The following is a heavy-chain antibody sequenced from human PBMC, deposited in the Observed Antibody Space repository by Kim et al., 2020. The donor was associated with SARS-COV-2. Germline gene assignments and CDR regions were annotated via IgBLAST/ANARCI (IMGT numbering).Heavy chain of an antibody. D-gene: IGHD1-26*01. CDR1: GGSISSYY. CDR2: IYYSGST. CDR3: ARRGSGSYFDY. Sequence: SETLSLTCTVSGGSISSYYWSWIRQPPGKGLEWIGYIYYSGSTNYNPSLKSRVTISVDTSKNQFSLKLSSVTAADTAVYYCARRGSGSYFDYWGQGTLVTVSS. J-gene: IGHJ4*02. V-gene: IGHV4-59*01.